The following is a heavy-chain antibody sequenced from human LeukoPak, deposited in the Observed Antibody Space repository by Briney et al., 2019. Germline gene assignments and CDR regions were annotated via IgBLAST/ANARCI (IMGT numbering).Heavy chain of an antibody. Sequence: SETLSLTCTVSGYSINSNYYWAWIRQPPGKGLEWIGIIYHSGSTYYNPSLKSRVTISVDTSKNQFSLKVSSVTAADTAVYYCAKTKYSGSLTDFDYWGQGTLVTVSS. V-gene: IGHV4-38-2*02. CDR3: AKTKYSGSLTDFDY. CDR2: IYHSGST. J-gene: IGHJ4*02. CDR1: GYSINSNYY. D-gene: IGHD1-26*01.